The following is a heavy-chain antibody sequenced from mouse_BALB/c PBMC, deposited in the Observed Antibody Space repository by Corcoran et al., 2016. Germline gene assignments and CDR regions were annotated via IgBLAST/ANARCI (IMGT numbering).Heavy chain of an antibody. CDR2: INPYNGAT. Sequence: EVQLQQSGPELVKPGASVKISCKASGYSFTGYYMHWVKQSHVKSLEWIGRINPYNGATSYNQNFKDKASLTVDKSSSTAYMELHSLTSEDSAVYYCARRIYDGYYRDAMDYWGQGTSVTVSS. J-gene: IGHJ4*01. D-gene: IGHD2-3*01. CDR3: ARRIYDGYYRDAMDY. CDR1: GYSFTGYY. V-gene: IGHV1-26*01.